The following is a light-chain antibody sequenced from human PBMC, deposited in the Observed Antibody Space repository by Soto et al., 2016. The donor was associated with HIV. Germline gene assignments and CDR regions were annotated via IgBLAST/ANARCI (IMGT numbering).Light chain of an antibody. CDR2: GAS. Sequence: DIQMTQSPASLSASVGDGVAISCRASQGIANYVAWYQKKAGKSPKLLIYGASTLQPGVPSRFSGRGSGTDFTLTISSLQPEDVATYYCQKYNGGRDLVFGGGTKVEIK. V-gene: IGKV1-27*01. CDR1: QGIANY. CDR3: QKYNGGRDLV. J-gene: IGKJ4*01.